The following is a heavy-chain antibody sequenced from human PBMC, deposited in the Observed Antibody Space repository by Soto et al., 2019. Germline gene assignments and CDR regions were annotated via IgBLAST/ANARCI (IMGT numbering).Heavy chain of an antibody. CDR3: ARGYLHMDV. V-gene: IGHV4-34*01. Sequence: SETLSLTCAVYGGSFSGYYWSWIRQPPGKGLEWIGEINHSGSTNYNPSLKSRVTISVDTSKNQFSLRLSSVTAADTAVYYCARGYLHMDVWGKGTTVTVSS. CDR1: GGSFSGYY. J-gene: IGHJ6*03. CDR2: INHSGST.